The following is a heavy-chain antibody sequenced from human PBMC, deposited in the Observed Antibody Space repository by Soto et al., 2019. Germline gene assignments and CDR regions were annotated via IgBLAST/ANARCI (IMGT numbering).Heavy chain of an antibody. V-gene: IGHV4-39*07. CDR3: ARDSLTGNWFDP. Sequence: SETLSLTCTVSGGSISSSSYYWGWIRQPPGKGLEWIGSIYYSGGTLYNPSLKSRVTISVDRSKNHFSLTLTSVTAADTAIYYCARDSLTGNWFDPWGQGTLVTVSS. CDR2: IYYSGGT. J-gene: IGHJ5*02. CDR1: GGSISSSSYY. D-gene: IGHD2-8*02.